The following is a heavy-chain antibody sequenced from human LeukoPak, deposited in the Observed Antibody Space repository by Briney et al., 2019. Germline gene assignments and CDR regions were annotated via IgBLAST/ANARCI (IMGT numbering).Heavy chain of an antibody. Sequence: GGSLRLSCAASGFTFSSYSMNWVRQAPGKGLEWVSSISSSSSYIYYADSVKGRFTISRDNAKNSLYLQMNSLRAEDTAVYYCVRDPSSSWTPNYFDYWGQGTLVTVSS. CDR3: VRDPSSSWTPNYFDY. J-gene: IGHJ4*02. V-gene: IGHV3-21*01. CDR1: GFTFSSYS. CDR2: ISSSSSYI. D-gene: IGHD6-13*01.